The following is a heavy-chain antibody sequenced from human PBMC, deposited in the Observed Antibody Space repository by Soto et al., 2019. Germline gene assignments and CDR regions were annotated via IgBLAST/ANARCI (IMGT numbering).Heavy chain of an antibody. V-gene: IGHV4-34*01. Sequence: PSETLSLTCVVSGGSFDTYYWNWIRQSPGKGLEWIGESNHRASNNYSPSLKSRITISLDTSKNQFSLKLTSVTAADTAVYYCARGGSSDWQVALDMWGQGTMVTVSS. CDR3: ARGGSSDWQVALDM. CDR1: GGSFDTYY. D-gene: IGHD6-19*01. CDR2: SNHRASN. J-gene: IGHJ3*02.